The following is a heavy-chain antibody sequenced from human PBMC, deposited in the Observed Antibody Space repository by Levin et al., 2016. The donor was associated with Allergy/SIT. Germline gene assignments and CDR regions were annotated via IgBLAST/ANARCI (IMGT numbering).Heavy chain of an antibody. CDR2: IYYSGST. Sequence: SETLSLTCTVSGGSISSGGYYWSWIRQHPGKGLEWIGYIYYSGSTYYNPSLKSRVTISVDTSKNQFSLKLSSVTAADTAVYYCARATIGHYYDSSGYYYGAFDIWGQGTMVTVSS. V-gene: IGHV4-31*03. J-gene: IGHJ3*02. CDR1: GGSISSGGYY. D-gene: IGHD3-22*01. CDR3: ARATIGHYYDSSGYYYGAFDI.